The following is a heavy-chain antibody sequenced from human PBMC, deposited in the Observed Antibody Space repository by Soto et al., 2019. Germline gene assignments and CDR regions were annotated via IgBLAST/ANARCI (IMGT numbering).Heavy chain of an antibody. D-gene: IGHD6-13*01. CDR3: AREYSSSWYSVGYFQH. Sequence: SGGGVVQPGRSLRLSCAASGFTFSSYGMHWVRQAPGKGLEWVAVIWYDGSNKYYADSVKGRFTISSDNSKNTLYLQMNSVRAEDTAVYYCAREYSSSWYSVGYFQHWGQGTLVTVSS. CDR1: GFTFSSYG. J-gene: IGHJ1*01. V-gene: IGHV3-33*01. CDR2: IWYDGSNK.